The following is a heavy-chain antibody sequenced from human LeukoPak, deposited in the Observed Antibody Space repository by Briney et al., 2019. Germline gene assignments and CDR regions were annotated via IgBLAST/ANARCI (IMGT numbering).Heavy chain of an antibody. CDR3: ARDSGSGWYSIDY. CDR2: INAGKGNT. J-gene: IGHJ4*02. D-gene: IGHD6-19*01. CDR1: GYTFTSYA. Sequence: ASVKVSCKASGYTFTSYAMHWVRQAPGQRLEWMGWINAGKGNTKYSQEFQGRVTITRDTSASTAYMELSSLRSEDMAVYYCARDSGSGWYSIDYWGQGTLVTVSS. V-gene: IGHV1-3*03.